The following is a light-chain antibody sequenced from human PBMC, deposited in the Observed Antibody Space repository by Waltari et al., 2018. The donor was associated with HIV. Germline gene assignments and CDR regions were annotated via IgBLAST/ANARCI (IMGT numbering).Light chain of an antibody. CDR1: SSDFGAYKP. Sequence: QSALTQPASVSGSRGQSITISCTGTSSDFGAYKPVSWYQHHPAKAPKLMIYEVNSRPSGISSRFSGSKSGNTASLTISGLQAEDEADYYCCSYAGTYIVFGTGTEVTVL. CDR3: CSYAGTYIV. CDR2: EVN. V-gene: IGLV2-14*01. J-gene: IGLJ1*01.